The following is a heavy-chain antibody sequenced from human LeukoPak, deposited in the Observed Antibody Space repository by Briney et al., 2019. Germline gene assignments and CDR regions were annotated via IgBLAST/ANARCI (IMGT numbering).Heavy chain of an antibody. D-gene: IGHD7-27*01. CDR2: IYYSGST. CDR1: GGSISSGDYY. CDR3: TRDRTGDVDY. Sequence: SETLSLTCTVSGGSISSGDYYWSWIRQPPGKGLEWIGYIYYSGSTYYNPSLKSRVTISVDTSKNQFSLKLSSVTAADTAVYYCTRDRTGDVDYWGQGTLVTVSS. V-gene: IGHV4-30-4*01. J-gene: IGHJ4*02.